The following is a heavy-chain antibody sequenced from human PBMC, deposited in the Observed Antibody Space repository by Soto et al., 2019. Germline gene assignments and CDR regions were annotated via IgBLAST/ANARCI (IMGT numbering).Heavy chain of an antibody. Sequence: SETLSLTCAVYGGSFSGYYWCWIRQPPGKGLEWIGEINHSGSTNYNPSLKSRVTISVDTSKNQFSLKLSSVTAADTAVYYCARGVPIAVAGAFDYWGQGTLVTVSS. CDR3: ARGVPIAVAGAFDY. D-gene: IGHD6-19*01. V-gene: IGHV4-34*01. J-gene: IGHJ4*02. CDR2: INHSGST. CDR1: GGSFSGYY.